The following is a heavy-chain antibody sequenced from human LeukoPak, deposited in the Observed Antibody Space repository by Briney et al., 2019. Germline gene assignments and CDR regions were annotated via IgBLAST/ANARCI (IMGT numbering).Heavy chain of an antibody. D-gene: IGHD4-17*01. Sequence: GGSLRLSCAASGFTFSSYGMHWVRQAPGKGLEWVAIIWYDGSHKYFADSVKGRFTISRDNSKNTLYLQMNSLRAEDTAVYYCARLTTTVTTPFDYWGQGALVTVSS. CDR1: GFTFSSYG. J-gene: IGHJ4*02. V-gene: IGHV3-33*01. CDR2: IWYDGSHK. CDR3: ARLTTTVTTPFDY.